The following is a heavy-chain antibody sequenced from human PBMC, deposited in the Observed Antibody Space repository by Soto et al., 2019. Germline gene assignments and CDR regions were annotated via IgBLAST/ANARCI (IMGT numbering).Heavy chain of an antibody. CDR2: IFPADSDT. CDR1: GYTFTSYW. J-gene: IGHJ4*02. D-gene: IGHD3-10*01. V-gene: IGHV5-51*01. CDR3: ARRRGSDFDY. Sequence: PGASLKISCQGFGYTFTSYWIGWVRRVPGKGLEWMGIIFPADSDTRYSPSFQGQVTISADKSISTAYLQWSSLRASDTAMYYCARRRGSDFDYWGQGTLVTVSS.